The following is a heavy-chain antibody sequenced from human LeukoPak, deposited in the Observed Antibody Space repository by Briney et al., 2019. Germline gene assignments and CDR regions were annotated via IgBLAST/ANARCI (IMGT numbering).Heavy chain of an antibody. Sequence: GGSLRLSCAASGFTFSTYGMHWVRQAPGKGLEWVAVISYDGSNKYYADSVKGRFTISRDNSKNTLYLQMNSLRGEDRAVYYCARKSSGWFLVPTLDYWGQGTLVTVSS. CDR3: ARKSSGWFLVPTLDY. J-gene: IGHJ4*02. CDR1: GFTFSTYG. CDR2: ISYDGSNK. D-gene: IGHD6-19*01. V-gene: IGHV3-30*03.